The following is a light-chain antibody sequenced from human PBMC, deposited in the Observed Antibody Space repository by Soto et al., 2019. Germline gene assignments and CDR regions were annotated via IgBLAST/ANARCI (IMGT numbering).Light chain of an antibody. CDR3: QQFSTSSLVT. Sequence: EIVLTQSPGTLSLSPGERATLSCRASQSVNTKYLAWYQQKPGQAPRLLISGVSSRATGIPDRFSGSGSGTDFILTISRVEPEDFAVYYCQQFSTSSLVTFGPGTRWIS. V-gene: IGKV3-20*01. CDR1: QSVNTKY. CDR2: GVS. J-gene: IGKJ3*01.